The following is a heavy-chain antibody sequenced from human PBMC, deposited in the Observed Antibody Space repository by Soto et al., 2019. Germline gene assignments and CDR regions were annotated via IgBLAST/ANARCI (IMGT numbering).Heavy chain of an antibody. CDR3: ARDPGLRFLEWLLY. CDR1: GYTFTSYG. Sequence: ASVKVSCKASGYTFTSYGISWVRQAPGQGLEWMGWISAYNGNTNYAQKLQGRVTMTTDTSTSTAYMELRSLRSDDTAVYYCARDPGLRFLEWLLYWGQGTLVTVSS. CDR2: ISAYNGNT. V-gene: IGHV1-18*01. D-gene: IGHD3-3*01. J-gene: IGHJ4*02.